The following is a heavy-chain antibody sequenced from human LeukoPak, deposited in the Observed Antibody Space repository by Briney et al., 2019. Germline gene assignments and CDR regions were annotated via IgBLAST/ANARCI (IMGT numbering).Heavy chain of an antibody. CDR3: AKRGVVIRVILVGFHKEAYYFDS. V-gene: IGHV3-23*01. Sequence: PGGSLRLSCAVSGITLSNYAMSWVRQAPGKGLEWVAGISGSGGGTHYADSVKGRFTISRDNHKNTLYLQMNNLRAGDTAVYFCAKRGVVIRVILVGFHKEAYYFDSWGQGALVTVSS. J-gene: IGHJ4*02. CDR2: ISGSGGGT. D-gene: IGHD3-22*01. CDR1: GITLSNYA.